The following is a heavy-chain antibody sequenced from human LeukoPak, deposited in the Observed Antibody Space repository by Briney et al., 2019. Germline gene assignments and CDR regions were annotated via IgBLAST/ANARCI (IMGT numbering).Heavy chain of an antibody. CDR1: GFTFSTYW. CDR3: TSGDYVDY. V-gene: IGHV3-7*03. CDR2: INQDGNDK. Sequence: GGSLRLSCAASGFTFSTYWMNWVRQAPGKGLEWLANINQDGNDKYYADSVRGRFTISRDNAKRSLYLQMSSLRAEDTAVYFCTSGDYVDYWGQGTLVTVSS. D-gene: IGHD4-17*01. J-gene: IGHJ4*02.